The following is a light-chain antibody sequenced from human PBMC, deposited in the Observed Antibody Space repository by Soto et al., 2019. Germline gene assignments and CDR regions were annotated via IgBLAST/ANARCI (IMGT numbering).Light chain of an antibody. J-gene: IGKJ1*01. CDR2: EAS. V-gene: IGKV1-5*03. Sequence: DIQITQSPSTLSASVGDRAPITCRASQSIRYWLDWFQQKAGKAPKLLIYEASRLESGVPSRISGSGSGTEFTLTISSLQPDDVATYYCQQYTSYPWTFGQGTKVDIK. CDR1: QSIRYW. CDR3: QQYTSYPWT.